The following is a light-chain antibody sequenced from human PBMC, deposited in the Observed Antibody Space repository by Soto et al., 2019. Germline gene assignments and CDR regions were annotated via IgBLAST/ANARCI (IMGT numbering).Light chain of an antibody. J-gene: IGKJ1*01. V-gene: IGKV1-5*03. CDR2: QAS. Sequence: DIQMTQSPPTLSAYVGDRVTITCRASQSISGWLAWYQQKPGKAPNLLIYQASTLESGVPSRFSGSGSGTEFTLTISSLQPDDFATYHCQQHNTYSRTFGQGTKVDIK. CDR1: QSISGW. CDR3: QQHNTYSRT.